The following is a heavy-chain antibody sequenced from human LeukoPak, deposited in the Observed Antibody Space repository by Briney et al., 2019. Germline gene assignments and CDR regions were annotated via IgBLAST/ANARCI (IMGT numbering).Heavy chain of an antibody. J-gene: IGHJ3*02. Sequence: PSETLSLTCTVSGGSISSYYWSWIRQPPGKGLEWIGRIYTSGSTNYNPSLKSRVTMSVDTSKNQFSLKLSSVTAADTAVYYCASQEAPTVTTRRNDAFDIWGQGTMVTVSS. CDR2: IYTSGST. CDR3: ASQEAPTVTTRRNDAFDI. CDR1: GGSISSYY. V-gene: IGHV4-4*07. D-gene: IGHD4-17*01.